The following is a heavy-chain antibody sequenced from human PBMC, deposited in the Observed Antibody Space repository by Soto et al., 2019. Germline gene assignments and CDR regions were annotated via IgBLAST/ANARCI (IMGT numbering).Heavy chain of an antibody. V-gene: IGHV3-30-3*01. CDR1: GFTFSSYV. Sequence: QVPLVESGGGVVQPGRPLRLSCAASGFTFSSYVMHWVRQAPGKGLEWVAIISYDGNNKYYADSVKGRFTISRDNSKNTLYLQMNSLRAEDTAVYYCARAGCDGGSCYTLVGLRYGMDVWGQGTTVTVSS. CDR3: ARAGCDGGSCYTLVGLRYGMDV. CDR2: ISYDGNNK. D-gene: IGHD2-15*01. J-gene: IGHJ6*02.